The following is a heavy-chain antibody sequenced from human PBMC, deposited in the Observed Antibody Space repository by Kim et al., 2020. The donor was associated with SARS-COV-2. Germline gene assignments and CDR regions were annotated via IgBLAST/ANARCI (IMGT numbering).Heavy chain of an antibody. CDR3: ARERLYGSGGYYKGGWFDP. D-gene: IGHD3-10*01. J-gene: IGHJ5*02. Sequence: GRVTITRDTSASTAYMELSSLRSEDTAVYYCARERLYGSGGYYKGGWFDPWGQGTLVTVSS. V-gene: IGHV1-3*01.